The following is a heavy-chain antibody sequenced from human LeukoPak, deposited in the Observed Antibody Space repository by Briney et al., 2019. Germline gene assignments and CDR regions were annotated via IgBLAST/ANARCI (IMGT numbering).Heavy chain of an antibody. V-gene: IGHV3-21*01. CDR1: GFTFSSYS. CDR2: ISSSSSYI. Sequence: GGSLRLSCAASGFTFSSYSMNWVSQAPGKGLEWVSSISSSSSYIYYADSVKGRFTISRDNAKNSLYLQMNSLRAEDTAVYYCAKNPSYDSSGYYPDYWGQGTLVTVSS. D-gene: IGHD3-22*01. J-gene: IGHJ4*02. CDR3: AKNPSYDSSGYYPDY.